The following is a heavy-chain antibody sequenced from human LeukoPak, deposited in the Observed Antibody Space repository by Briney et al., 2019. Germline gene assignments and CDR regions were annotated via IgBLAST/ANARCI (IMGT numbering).Heavy chain of an antibody. Sequence: GASVKVSCKASGYTFTSYGISWVRQAPGQGLEWMGWISAYNGNTNYAQKLQGRVTMTTDTSTSTAYMELRSLRSDDTAVYYCAXXXXXXXVPAARNWFDPWGQGTLVTVSS. CDR3: AXXXXXXXVPAARNWFDP. D-gene: IGHD2-2*01. CDR2: ISAYNGNT. CDR1: GYTFTSYG. V-gene: IGHV1-18*01. J-gene: IGHJ5*02.